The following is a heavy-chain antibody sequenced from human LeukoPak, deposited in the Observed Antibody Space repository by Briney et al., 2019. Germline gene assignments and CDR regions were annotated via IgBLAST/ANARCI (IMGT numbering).Heavy chain of an antibody. CDR3: ARARDCSGGSCYSSA. CDR1: GFTFSSHA. J-gene: IGHJ5*02. Sequence: GGSLRLSCAASGFTFSSHALSWVRQAPGKGLEWVSSLSGSGYNTYYADSVKGRFTISRDNAKNSLYLQMNSLRAEDTAVYYCARARDCSGGSCYSSAWGQGTLVTVSS. D-gene: IGHD2-15*01. V-gene: IGHV3-23*01. CDR2: LSGSGYNT.